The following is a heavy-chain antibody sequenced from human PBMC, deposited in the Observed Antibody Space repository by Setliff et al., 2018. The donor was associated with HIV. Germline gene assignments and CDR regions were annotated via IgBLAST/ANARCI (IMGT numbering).Heavy chain of an antibody. CDR3: ARIFGDQGYYYGMDV. V-gene: IGHV4-59*01. CDR1: GGSISSYY. Sequence: PSETLFLTCTVSGGSISSYYWSWIRLPPGKGLEWIGYIYYSGSTNYNPSLKSRVTISVDTSKNQFSLKLSSVIAADTAVYYCARIFGDQGYYYGMDVWGQGTTVTVSS. D-gene: IGHD3-3*01. CDR2: IYYSGST. J-gene: IGHJ6*02.